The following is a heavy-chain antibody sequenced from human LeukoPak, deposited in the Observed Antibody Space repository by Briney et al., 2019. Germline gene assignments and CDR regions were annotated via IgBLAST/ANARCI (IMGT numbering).Heavy chain of an antibody. CDR2: ISYDGSNK. CDR1: GFTFSSYG. Sequence: PGGSLRLSCAASGFTFSSYGMHWVRQAPGKGLEWVAVISYDGSNKYYADSVKGRFTISRDNSKNTLYLQMYSLRAEDTAVYYCAKTYYDSSGPLYYFDYWGQGTLVTVSS. D-gene: IGHD3-22*01. V-gene: IGHV3-30*18. J-gene: IGHJ4*02. CDR3: AKTYYDSSGPLYYFDY.